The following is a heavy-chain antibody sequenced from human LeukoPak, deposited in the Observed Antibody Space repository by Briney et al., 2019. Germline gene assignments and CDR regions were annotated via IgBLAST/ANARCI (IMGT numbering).Heavy chain of an antibody. CDR3: ARDPQSYWYFDL. V-gene: IGHV4-4*07. Sequence: SETLPLTCTVSGGSISSYYWSWIRHPAGKGLEWIGRIYTSGSTNYNPSLKSRVTMSVDTSKNQFSLKLSSVTASDTAVYYCARDPQSYWYFDLWGRGTLVTVSS. D-gene: IGHD6-19*01. J-gene: IGHJ2*01. CDR2: IYTSGST. CDR1: GGSISSYY.